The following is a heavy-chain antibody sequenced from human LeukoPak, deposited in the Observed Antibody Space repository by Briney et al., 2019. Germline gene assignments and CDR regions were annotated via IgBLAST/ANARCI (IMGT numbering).Heavy chain of an antibody. V-gene: IGHV4-39*07. J-gene: IGHJ3*02. CDR2: IYYSGDT. CDR3: ARDKMYAFDI. Sequence: KPSETLSLTCTVSGGSVDSGSYYWGWIRQSPGKGLEWIGSIYYSGDTYYNPSLKSRVTISVDTSKNQFSLKLSSVTAADTAVYYCARDKMYAFDIWGQGTMVTVSS. D-gene: IGHD5-24*01. CDR1: GGSVDSGSYY.